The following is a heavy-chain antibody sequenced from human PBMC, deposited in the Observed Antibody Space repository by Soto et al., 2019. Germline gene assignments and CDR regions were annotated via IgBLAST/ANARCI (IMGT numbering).Heavy chain of an antibody. D-gene: IGHD3-10*01. CDR3: AHRDGYGSGSYYNGDWFDP. V-gene: IGHV2-5*02. Sequence: QITLKESGPTLVKPTQTLTLTCTFSGFSLSTSGVGVGWIRQPPGKALEWLALIYWDDDKRYSPSLKSRLTITKDDSKNQVVLTMTNMDPVDTATYYCAHRDGYGSGSYYNGDWFDPWGQGTLVTVSS. CDR2: IYWDDDK. CDR1: GFSLSTSGVG. J-gene: IGHJ5*02.